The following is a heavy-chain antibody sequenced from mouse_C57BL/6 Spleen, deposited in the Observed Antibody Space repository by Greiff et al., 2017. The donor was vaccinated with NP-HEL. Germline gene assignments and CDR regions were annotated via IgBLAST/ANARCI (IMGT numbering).Heavy chain of an antibody. J-gene: IGHJ4*01. CDR3: TMTVVAKAMDY. Sequence: VQLKESGAELVRPGASVKLSCTASGFNIKDDYMHWVKQRPEQGLEWIGWIDPENGDTEYASKFQGKATITADTSSNTAYLQLSSLTSEDTAVYYCTMTVVAKAMDYWGQGTSVTVSS. CDR2: IDPENGDT. CDR1: GFNIKDDY. D-gene: IGHD1-1*01. V-gene: IGHV14-4*01.